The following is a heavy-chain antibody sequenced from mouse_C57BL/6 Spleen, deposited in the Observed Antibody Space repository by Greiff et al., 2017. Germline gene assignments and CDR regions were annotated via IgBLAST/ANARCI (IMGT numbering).Heavy chain of an antibody. CDR3: ASLYSNYGY. D-gene: IGHD2-5*01. J-gene: IGHJ2*01. Sequence: QVQLQQPGAELVMPGASVKLSCKASGYTFTSYWMHWVKQRPGQGLEWIGEIDPSDSYTNYNQKFKGKSTLTVDKSSSTAYMQLSSLTSEDSAVYYCASLYSNYGYWGQGTTLTVSS. CDR2: IDPSDSYT. V-gene: IGHV1-69*01. CDR1: GYTFTSYW.